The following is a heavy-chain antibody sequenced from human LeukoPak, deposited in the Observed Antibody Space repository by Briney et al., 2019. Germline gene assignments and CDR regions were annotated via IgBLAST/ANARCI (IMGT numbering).Heavy chain of an antibody. V-gene: IGHV4-4*07. J-gene: IGHJ4*02. CDR2: IYTSGST. D-gene: IGHD6-13*01. Sequence: SETLSLTCTVSGGSISSYYWSWIRQPAGKGLEWIGRIYTSGSTNYNPSLKSRVTMSVDTSKNQFSLKLSSVTAADTAVYYCARTSPWSSSNWLAFDYWGQGTLVTVSS. CDR3: ARTSPWSSSNWLAFDY. CDR1: GGSISSYY.